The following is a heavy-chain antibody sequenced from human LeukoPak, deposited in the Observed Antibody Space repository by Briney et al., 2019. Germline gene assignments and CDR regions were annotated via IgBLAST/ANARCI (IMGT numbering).Heavy chain of an antibody. V-gene: IGHV4-4*09. CDR3: ARHYDYYYMDV. CDR2: IYSSGST. Sequence: PSETLSLTCTVSGGSISSYYWSWIRQPPGKGLEWIGYIYSSGSTNYNPSLKSRVTISVDTSKNQFSLKLSAVTAADTAVYYCARHYDYYYMDVWGKGTTVTVSS. CDR1: GGSISSYY. J-gene: IGHJ6*03.